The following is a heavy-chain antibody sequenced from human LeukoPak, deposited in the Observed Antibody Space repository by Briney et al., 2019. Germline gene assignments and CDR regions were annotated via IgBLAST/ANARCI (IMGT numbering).Heavy chain of an antibody. V-gene: IGHV1-2*02. Sequence: ASVKVSCKASGYTFTGYYMHWVRQAPGQGLEWMGWINPNSGGTNYAQKFQGRVTMTRDTSISTAYLELSRLRSDDTAVYYCARASSSGDAFDIWGQGTMVTVSS. CDR2: INPNSGGT. J-gene: IGHJ3*02. CDR3: ARASSSGDAFDI. D-gene: IGHD6-6*01. CDR1: GYTFTGYY.